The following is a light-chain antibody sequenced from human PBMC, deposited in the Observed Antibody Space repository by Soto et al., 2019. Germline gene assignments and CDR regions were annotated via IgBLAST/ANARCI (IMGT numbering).Light chain of an antibody. CDR2: EVS. Sequence: QSVLTQPASVSGSPGQSITISCTGTSSDVGSYNLVSWYQQHPDKAPKLMIYEVSKRPSGVSNRFSGSKSGNTASLTISGLQAEDEADYYCCSYAGSNVVFGGGTKLTVL. CDR3: CSYAGSNVV. J-gene: IGLJ2*01. CDR1: SSDVGSYNL. V-gene: IGLV2-23*02.